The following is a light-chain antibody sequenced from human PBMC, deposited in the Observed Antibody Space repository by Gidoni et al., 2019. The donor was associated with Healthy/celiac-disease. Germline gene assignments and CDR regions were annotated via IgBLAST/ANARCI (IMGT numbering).Light chain of an antibody. J-gene: IGKJ4*01. Sequence: IVLRQSPATLSLSPGERATLSCRASQSVSSFLAWYQQKPGQAPRLLIYDAFNRATGIPARFSGSGSGTDFTLTISSLEPEDFAVYYCQQRSNWPLLTFGGGTKVEIK. CDR1: QSVSSF. V-gene: IGKV3-11*01. CDR2: DAF. CDR3: QQRSNWPLLT.